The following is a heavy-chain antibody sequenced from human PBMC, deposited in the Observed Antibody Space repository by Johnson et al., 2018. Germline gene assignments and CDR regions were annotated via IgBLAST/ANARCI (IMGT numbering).Heavy chain of an antibody. D-gene: IGHD5-12*01. CDR2: IYSGGST. CDR1: GFTVSSNY. J-gene: IGHJ6*03. CDR3: ARAPQDSGCYYYMDV. V-gene: IGHV3-66*02. Sequence: VQLVQSGGGLVQPGGSLRLSCAASGFTVSSNYMSWVRQAPGKGLEWVSVIYSGGSTYYADSVKGRVTISRDNSKNTLYLQMNSLSAEDTAVYYCARAPQDSGCYYYMDVWGKGTTVTVSS.